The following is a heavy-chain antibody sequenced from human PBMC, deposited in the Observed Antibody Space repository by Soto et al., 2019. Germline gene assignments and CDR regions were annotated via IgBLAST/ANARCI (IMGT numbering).Heavy chain of an antibody. Sequence: DVQLLESGGQWVQPGGSLRLSCSASGFTLSSYAMSWVRQAPGKGLEWVSSISAGGDMTYNSDSVKGRFTISRDNSNNALFLQMHNLRIEDTALYYCARGDRGGSGSPASYYYSGWDVWGHGATVTVS. CDR2: ISAGGDMT. V-gene: IGHV3-23*01. CDR3: ARGDRGGSGSPASYYYSGWDV. D-gene: IGHD3-10*01. CDR1: GFTLSSYA. J-gene: IGHJ6*02.